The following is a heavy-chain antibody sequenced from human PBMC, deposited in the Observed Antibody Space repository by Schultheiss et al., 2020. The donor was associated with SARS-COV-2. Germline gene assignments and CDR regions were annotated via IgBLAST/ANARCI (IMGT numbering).Heavy chain of an antibody. J-gene: IGHJ6*02. D-gene: IGHD3-10*01. CDR3: ARDGAGFGLDV. Sequence: GGSLRLSCAASGFTFSSYWMHWVRQAPGKGLVWVSRINSDGSSTSYADSVKGRFTISRDNSKNTLYLQMNSLRAEDTAVYYCARDGAGFGLDVWGQGTTVTVSS. CDR1: GFTFSSYW. V-gene: IGHV3-74*01. CDR2: INSDGSST.